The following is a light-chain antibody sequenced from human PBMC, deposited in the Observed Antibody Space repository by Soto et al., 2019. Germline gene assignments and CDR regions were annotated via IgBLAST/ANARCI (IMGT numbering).Light chain of an antibody. CDR3: SSYTSSSTLV. CDR1: SSDVGGYNY. V-gene: IGLV2-14*01. Sequence: QSALTQPASVSGSPGQSITISCTGTSSDVGGYNYVSWYQQHPGKAPKLMIYDVSNRPSGVSNRVSGSKSGNTASLTISGLQADDEADYYCSSYTSSSTLVFGGGTKPTVL. CDR2: DVS. J-gene: IGLJ2*01.